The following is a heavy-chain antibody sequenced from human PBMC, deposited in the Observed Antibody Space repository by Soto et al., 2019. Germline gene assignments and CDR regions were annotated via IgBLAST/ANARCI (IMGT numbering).Heavy chain of an antibody. V-gene: IGHV3-23*01. D-gene: IGHD1-26*01. J-gene: IGHJ6*02. CDR3: ANLYVAATPLTDYYRRDG. Sequence: GGSLSLSCAASGFSFGSYALSWVREAAGKGLEWVSAISGSGGSTYYADSVKGRFTISRDNSKNTLYLQMNSLRAEDTAVYYCANLYVAATPLTDYYRRDGWGHGTTGTVAS. CDR1: GFSFGSYA. CDR2: ISGSGGST.